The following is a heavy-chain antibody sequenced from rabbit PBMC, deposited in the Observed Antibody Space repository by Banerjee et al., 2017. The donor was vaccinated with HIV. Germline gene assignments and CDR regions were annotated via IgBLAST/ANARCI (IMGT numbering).Heavy chain of an antibody. J-gene: IGHJ6*01. CDR1: GFTISSSYY. Sequence: QSLEESGGGLVQPEGSLALTCKASGFTISSSYYMCWVRQAPGKGLEWIGCIYTGSSGSTYYTSWAKGRFTISKTSSTTVTLQMTSLTAADTATYFCARRDGGYVAYGYAYYGMDLWGQGTLVTVS. D-gene: IGHD6-1*01. CDR3: ARRDGGYVAYGYAYYGMDL. V-gene: IGHV1S40*01. CDR2: IYTGSSGST.